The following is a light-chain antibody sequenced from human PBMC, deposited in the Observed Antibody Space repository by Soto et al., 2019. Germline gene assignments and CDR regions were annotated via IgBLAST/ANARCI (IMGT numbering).Light chain of an antibody. J-gene: IGLJ3*02. CDR3: CSYAGSPWV. CDR2: DVS. CDR1: SSDVGGYNS. Sequence: QSALTQPRSVSGSPGQSVTISCTGTSSDVGGYNSVSWYQQHPDKAPKLMIYDVSKRPSGVPDRFSGSKSGNTASLSISGLQAEDEADYYCCSYAGSPWVFGGGTQLTVL. V-gene: IGLV2-11*01.